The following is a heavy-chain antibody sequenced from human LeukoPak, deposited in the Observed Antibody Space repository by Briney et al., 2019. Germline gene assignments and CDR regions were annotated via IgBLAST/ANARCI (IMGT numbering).Heavy chain of an antibody. D-gene: IGHD2-21*01. CDR2: IYYSGST. J-gene: IGHJ3*02. Sequence: KPSETLSLTCTVSGGSISSYYWSWIRQPPGKGLEWIGYIYYSGSTNYNPSLKSRVTISVDTSKNQFSLKLSSVTAADTAVYYCARDKGPHITADAFDIWGQGTMVTVSS. V-gene: IGHV4-59*01. CDR3: ARDKGPHITADAFDI. CDR1: GGSISSYY.